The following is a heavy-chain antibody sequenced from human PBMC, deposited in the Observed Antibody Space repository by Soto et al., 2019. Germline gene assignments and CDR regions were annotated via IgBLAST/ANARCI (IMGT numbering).Heavy chain of an antibody. CDR3: ARDPYSSSWLYNWFDP. V-gene: IGHV1-3*01. J-gene: IGHJ5*02. CDR2: INAGNGNT. D-gene: IGHD6-13*01. Sequence: QVQLVQSGAEVKKPGASVKVSCKASGYTFTSYAMHWVRQAPGQRLEGMGWINAGNGNTKYSQKFQGRVTITRDTSASTAYMELSSLRSEDTAVYYCARDPYSSSWLYNWFDPWGQGTLVTVSS. CDR1: GYTFTSYA.